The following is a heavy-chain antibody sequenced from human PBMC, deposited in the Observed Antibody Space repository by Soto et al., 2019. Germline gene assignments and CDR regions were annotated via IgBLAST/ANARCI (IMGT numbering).Heavy chain of an antibody. Sequence: QVQVQQRGAGLLKPSETLSLTCAVYGGPFSGYFWSWVRQPPGKGLEWIGEINHSGTTNYNPSLKSRVTISVDTSRNQFSLNLTPVTAADTAVYYCATASSYWGQGTLVTVSS. J-gene: IGHJ4*02. CDR1: GGPFSGYF. V-gene: IGHV4-34*01. D-gene: IGHD6-6*01. CDR2: INHSGTT. CDR3: ATASSY.